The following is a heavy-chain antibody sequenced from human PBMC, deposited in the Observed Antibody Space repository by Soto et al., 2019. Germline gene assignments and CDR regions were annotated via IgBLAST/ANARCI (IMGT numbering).Heavy chain of an antibody. CDR3: AGDFAPGIAVAGTEYYFDY. J-gene: IGHJ4*02. V-gene: IGHV6-1*01. Sequence: SQTLSLTCAISGDSVSSNSAASNWIRKSPSRGLECLGSTYYRSKWYNDYAVSVKSRITINPDTSKNQFSLQLNSVTPEDTAVYYCAGDFAPGIAVAGTEYYFDYWGQGTLVTVSS. CDR2: TYYRSKWYN. CDR1: GDSVSSNSAA. D-gene: IGHD6-19*01.